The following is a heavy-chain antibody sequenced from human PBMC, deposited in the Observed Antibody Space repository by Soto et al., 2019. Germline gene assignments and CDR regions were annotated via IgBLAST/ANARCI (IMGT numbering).Heavy chain of an antibody. CDR1: GGTFSSYA. CDR2: IIPIFGTA. V-gene: IGHV1-69*01. Sequence: QVQLVQSGAEVKKPGSSVKVSCKASGGTFSSYAISWVRQAPGQGLEWMGGIIPIFGTANYAQKFQGRVTITADESTSTAYMELSSLRSEDTAVYYCGRWEVVVVPAAMRNYYYGMAVWGQGTTVTVSS. CDR3: GRWEVVVVPAAMRNYYYGMAV. J-gene: IGHJ6*02. D-gene: IGHD2-2*01.